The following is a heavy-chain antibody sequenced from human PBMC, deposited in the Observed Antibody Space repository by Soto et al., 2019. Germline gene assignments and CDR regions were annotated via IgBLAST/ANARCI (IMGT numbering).Heavy chain of an antibody. Sequence: PSETLSLTCMHSDGSITCAYYLNWIRQHPGKGPEWIGSIHYRGSTYYNPSLKTRITISLDRSNNQFSLNLSSVTAADTAVYYCARVRDSFGLDVWGQGTTVTVSS. J-gene: IGHJ6*02. CDR3: ARVRDSFGLDV. D-gene: IGHD2-15*01. V-gene: IGHV4-31*03. CDR1: DGSITCAYY. CDR2: IHYRGST.